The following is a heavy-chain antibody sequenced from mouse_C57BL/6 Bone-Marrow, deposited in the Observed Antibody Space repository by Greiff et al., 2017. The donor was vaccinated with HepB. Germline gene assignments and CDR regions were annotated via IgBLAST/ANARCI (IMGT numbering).Heavy chain of an antibody. D-gene: IGHD1-1*01. CDR3: ARRGPGSPFYYAMDY. CDR2: INPNNGGT. J-gene: IGHJ4*01. Sequence: EVQLQQSGPELVKPGASVKISCKASGYTFTDYYMNWVKQSHGKSLEWIGDINPNNGGTSYNQKFKGKATLTVDKSSSTAYMELRSLTSEDSAVYYCARRGPGSPFYYAMDYWGQGTSVTVSS. CDR1: GYTFTDYY. V-gene: IGHV1-26*01.